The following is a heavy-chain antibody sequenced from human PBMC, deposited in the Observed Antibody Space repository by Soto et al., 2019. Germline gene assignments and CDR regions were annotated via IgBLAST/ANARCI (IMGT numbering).Heavy chain of an antibody. D-gene: IGHD6-13*01. V-gene: IGHV1-3*05. CDR1: GYTFTSYA. CDR2: INAGNGNT. Sequence: QVQLVQSGAEEKKPGASVKVSCKASGYTFTSYAMHWVRQAPGQRLEWMGWINAGNGNTKYSQKFQGRVTSTTDTSATTAYMELSSLRPEDTAVYYCARDVAAADYWGQGTLVTVSS. J-gene: IGHJ4*02. CDR3: ARDVAAADY.